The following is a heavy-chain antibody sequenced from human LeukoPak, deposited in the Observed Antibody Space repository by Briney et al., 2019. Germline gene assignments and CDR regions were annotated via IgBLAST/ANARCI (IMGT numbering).Heavy chain of an antibody. J-gene: IGHJ4*02. CDR2: INHSGST. CDR1: GGSFSGYY. D-gene: IGHD4-17*01. CDR3: AREYGDYGD. Sequence: SETLSLTCAVYGGSFSGYYWSWIRQPPGKGLEWIGEINHSGSTNYNPSLKSRVTISVDTSKNQFSLKLSSVTAADTAVYYCAREYGDYGDWGQGTLVTVSS. V-gene: IGHV4-34*01.